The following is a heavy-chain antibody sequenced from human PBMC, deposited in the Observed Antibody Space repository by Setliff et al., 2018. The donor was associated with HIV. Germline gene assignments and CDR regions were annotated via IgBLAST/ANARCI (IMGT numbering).Heavy chain of an antibody. Sequence: SETLSLTCAVYGGSFSGYYWSWMRQPPGKGLEWIGEINHSGSTTYNPSLKSGVIISVDTSKNQFSLKMSSVTAADTAVYYCARARGPEGYFDSWGQGTLVTVSS. CDR1: GGSFSGYY. J-gene: IGHJ4*02. D-gene: IGHD3-10*01. V-gene: IGHV4-34*01. CDR2: INHSGST. CDR3: ARARGPEGYFDS.